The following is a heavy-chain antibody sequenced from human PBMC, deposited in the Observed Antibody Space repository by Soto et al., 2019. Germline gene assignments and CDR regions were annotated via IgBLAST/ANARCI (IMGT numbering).Heavy chain of an antibody. CDR2: ISSSGYI. Sequence: GGSLRLSCAASGFNFNSYTINWVRQAPGKRLEWLSSISSSGYIFSTDSVRGRFTISRDNSKNALSLQMNSLRAEDTAVYYCARDYYDRSGHSHSSVYWGQGT. D-gene: IGHD3-22*01. V-gene: IGHV3-21*01. CDR3: ARDYYDRSGHSHSSVY. CDR1: GFNFNSYT. J-gene: IGHJ4*02.